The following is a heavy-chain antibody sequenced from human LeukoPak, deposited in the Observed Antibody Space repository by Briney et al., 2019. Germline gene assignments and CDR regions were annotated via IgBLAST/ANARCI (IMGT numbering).Heavy chain of an antibody. J-gene: IGHJ5*02. CDR1: GGSISSSSYY. V-gene: IGHV4-39*01. D-gene: IGHD1-26*01. CDR2: IYYSGST. CDR3: ARLWGHSYGIGFSWFDP. Sequence: SETLSLTCTVSGGSISSSSYYWGWIGQPPGKRLEWIGSIYYSGSTYYNPSLKSRVTISVDTSKNQFSLKLSSVTAADTAVYYCARLWGHSYGIGFSWFDPWGQGTLVTVSS.